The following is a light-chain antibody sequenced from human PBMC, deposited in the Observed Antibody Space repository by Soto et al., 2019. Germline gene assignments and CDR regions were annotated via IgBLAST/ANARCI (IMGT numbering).Light chain of an antibody. Sequence: QSALTQPASVSGSPGQSITISCTGTSSDVGSYNLVSWYQQHPGKAPKLMIYEGSKRPSGVSNRFSGSKSGNTASLTISGLQAEDESDYYCCSYAGGNTLMFGVGTKLTVL. J-gene: IGLJ3*02. CDR2: EGS. V-gene: IGLV2-23*01. CDR1: SSDVGSYNL. CDR3: CSYAGGNTLM.